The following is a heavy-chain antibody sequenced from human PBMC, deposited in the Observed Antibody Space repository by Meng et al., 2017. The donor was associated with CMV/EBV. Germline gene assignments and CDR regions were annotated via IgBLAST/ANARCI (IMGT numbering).Heavy chain of an antibody. CDR1: GYTFTGYY. CDR2: INPNSGGT. V-gene: IGHV1-2*02. J-gene: IGHJ4*02. Sequence: ASVKVSCKASGYTFTGYYMYWVRQAPGQGLEWMGWINPNSGGTNYAQKFQGRVTMTRDTSISTAYMELSRLRSDDTAVYYCARVPRIAARRGYFDYWGQGTLVTVSS. D-gene: IGHD6-6*01. CDR3: ARVPRIAARRGYFDY.